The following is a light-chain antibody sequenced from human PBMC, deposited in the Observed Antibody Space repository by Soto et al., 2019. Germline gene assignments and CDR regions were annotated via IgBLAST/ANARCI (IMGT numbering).Light chain of an antibody. Sequence: DIQMTQSPSTLSASVGDRVTITCRASQSVSSWLAWYQQKPGKAPKLLIYRASSLESGVSSRFSGSGSGTVFTLTISSLQPDDSATYYCQQYKTYLLTFGGGTKVEIK. J-gene: IGKJ4*01. V-gene: IGKV1-5*03. CDR2: RAS. CDR1: QSVSSW. CDR3: QQYKTYLLT.